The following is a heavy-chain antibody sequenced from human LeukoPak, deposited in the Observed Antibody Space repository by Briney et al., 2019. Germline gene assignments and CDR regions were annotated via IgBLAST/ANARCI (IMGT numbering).Heavy chain of an antibody. J-gene: IGHJ4*02. CDR3: ARETPQSSSWTAFDY. V-gene: IGHV3-48*01. D-gene: IGHD6-13*01. CDR2: ITLSSSTI. CDR1: GFIFSNYA. Sequence: PGGSLRLSCAASGFIFSNYAMHWVRQAPGKGLEWVSYITLSSSTIYYADSVKGRFTISRDNAKNSLSLQMNSLRAEDTAVYYCARETPQSSSWTAFDYWGQGTLVTVSS.